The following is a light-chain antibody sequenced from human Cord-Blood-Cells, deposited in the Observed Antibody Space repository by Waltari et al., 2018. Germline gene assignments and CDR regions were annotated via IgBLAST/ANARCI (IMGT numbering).Light chain of an antibody. CDR2: GAS. CDR1: QSVSSSY. CDR3: QQYGGSFT. Sequence: EIVLTQSPGTLYLSPGERATLSCRASQSVSSSYLAWYQQKPGQAPRILIYGASNRATGIPDRFSGSGSGTDFTLTISRLEPEDFAVYYCQQYGGSFTFGPGTKVDIK. J-gene: IGKJ3*01. V-gene: IGKV3-20*01.